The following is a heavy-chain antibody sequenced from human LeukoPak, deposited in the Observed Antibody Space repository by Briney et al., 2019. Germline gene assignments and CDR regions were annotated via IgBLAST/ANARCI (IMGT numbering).Heavy chain of an antibody. Sequence: GGSLRLSCRASGYTFSSYSMTWVRQAPGKGLEWVSAISGSGVNTFYADSVKGRFTISRDNSKNTLYVQMNSLRAEDTAVYYCSLGGDNDAFDIWGQGTKVTVSS. CDR1: GYTFSSYS. CDR3: SLGGDNDAFDI. D-gene: IGHD3-10*01. V-gene: IGHV3-23*01. J-gene: IGHJ3*02. CDR2: ISGSGVNT.